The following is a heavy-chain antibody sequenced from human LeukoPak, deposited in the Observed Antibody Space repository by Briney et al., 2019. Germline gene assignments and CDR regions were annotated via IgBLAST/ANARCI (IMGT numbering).Heavy chain of an antibody. D-gene: IGHD6-13*01. J-gene: IGHJ4*02. V-gene: IGHV4-59*08. Sequence: SETLSLTCTVSGGSISSYYWSWIRQPPGKGLEWIGYIYYSGSTNYNPSLKSRVTISVDTSKNQFSLKLSSVTAADTAVYYCARHVSAAGATSDYWGQGTLVTVSS. CDR2: IYYSGST. CDR1: GGSISSYY. CDR3: ARHVSAAGATSDY.